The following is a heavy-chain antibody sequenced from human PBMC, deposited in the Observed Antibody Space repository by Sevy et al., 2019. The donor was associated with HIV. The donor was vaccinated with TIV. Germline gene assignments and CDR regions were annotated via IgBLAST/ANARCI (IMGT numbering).Heavy chain of an antibody. V-gene: IGHV4-59*01. CDR1: GGSISSYY. CDR3: AIGLKDRRDGSCLWYFQH. J-gene: IGHJ1*01. CDR2: IYSSGST. D-gene: IGHD2-15*01. Sequence: SEILSLTCTVSGGSISSYYWSWIRQPPGKGLEWFGYIYSSGSTNYNPSLKSRVTMSVDTSKNQCYLRLVSVTAADTAVYYCAIGLKDRRDGSCLWYFQHWGQGTLVTVSS.